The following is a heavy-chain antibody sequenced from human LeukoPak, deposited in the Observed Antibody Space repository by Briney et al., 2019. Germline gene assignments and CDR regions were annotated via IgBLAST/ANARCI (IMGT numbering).Heavy chain of an antibody. D-gene: IGHD3-3*01. CDR1: GFTFSSYI. CDR2: IRPSSSST. V-gene: IGHV3-48*01. CDR3: ARDAASGNNWFDP. J-gene: IGHJ5*02. Sequence: GGSLRLSRVPSGFTFSSYILHWVRPAPGRGLEWVSYIRPSSSSTYYADSVKGRFTISRDNARNSLYLQMNSLSTEDTALYYCARDAASGNNWFDPWGQGTLVTVSS.